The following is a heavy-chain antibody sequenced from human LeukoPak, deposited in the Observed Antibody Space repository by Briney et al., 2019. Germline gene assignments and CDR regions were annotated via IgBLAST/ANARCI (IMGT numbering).Heavy chain of an antibody. Sequence: GGSLRLSCAASGFTFSSYTLNWVRQAPGKGLEWVSSISSSSIYIYYADSVKGRFTISRDNSKNTVYLQMNSLRPEDTAVYYCARDAFNSGWYGVDYWGQGTLVTVSS. D-gene: IGHD6-19*01. V-gene: IGHV3-21*01. CDR2: ISSSSIYI. J-gene: IGHJ4*02. CDR3: ARDAFNSGWYGVDY. CDR1: GFTFSSYT.